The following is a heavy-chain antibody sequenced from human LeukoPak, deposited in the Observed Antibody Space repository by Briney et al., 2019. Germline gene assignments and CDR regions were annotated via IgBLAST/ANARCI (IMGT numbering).Heavy chain of an antibody. D-gene: IGHD6-13*01. V-gene: IGHV4-59*12. CDR1: GGSISSYC. J-gene: IGHJ4*02. CDR3: ARGNIAAAGRAFDY. CDR2: IYYSGST. Sequence: PSETLSLTCTVSGGSISSYCWSWIRQPPGKGLEWIGYIYYSGSTNYNPSLKSRVTMSVDTSKNQFSLKLSSVTAADTAVYYCARGNIAAAGRAFDYWGQGTLVTVSS.